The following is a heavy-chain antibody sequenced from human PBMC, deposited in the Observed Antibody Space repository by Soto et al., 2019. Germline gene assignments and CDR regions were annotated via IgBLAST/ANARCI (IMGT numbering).Heavy chain of an antibody. D-gene: IGHD1-7*01. CDR2: IYHSGST. Sequence: SETLSLTCTVSGGSISSGGYSWSWIRQPPGKGLEWIGYIYHSGSTYYNPSLKSRVTISVDRSKNQFSLKLSSVTAADTAVYYCARGNITGTFSSYYYYGMDVLGQGTTVTVSS. CDR3: ARGNITGTFSSYYYYGMDV. J-gene: IGHJ6*02. V-gene: IGHV4-30-2*01. CDR1: GGSISSGGYS.